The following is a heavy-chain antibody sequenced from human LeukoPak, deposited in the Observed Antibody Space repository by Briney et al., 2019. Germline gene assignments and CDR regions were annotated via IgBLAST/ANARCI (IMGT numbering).Heavy chain of an antibody. Sequence: SETLSLTCTVSGGSISSGSYYWSWIRQPAGKGLEWIGRIYTSGSTNYNPSLKSRVTISVDTSKSQFSLKLSSVTAADTAVYYCARDRAINWFDPWGQGTLVTVSS. J-gene: IGHJ5*02. D-gene: IGHD3-10*01. CDR1: GGSISSGSYY. CDR2: IYTSGST. CDR3: ARDRAINWFDP. V-gene: IGHV4-61*02.